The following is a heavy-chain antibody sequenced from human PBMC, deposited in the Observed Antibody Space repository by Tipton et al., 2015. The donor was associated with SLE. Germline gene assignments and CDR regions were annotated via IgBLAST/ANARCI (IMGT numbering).Heavy chain of an antibody. CDR3: ARSPLTGGYWYFDL. CDR1: GGSISSYC. V-gene: IGHV4-4*07. J-gene: IGHJ2*01. Sequence: LRLSCTVSGGSISSYCWSWIRQPAGKGLEWIGRIYTSGSTNYNPSLKSRVTMSVDTSKNQFSLKLSSVTAADTAVYYCARSPLTGGYWYFDLWGRGTLVTVSS. CDR2: IYTSGST. D-gene: IGHD7-27*01.